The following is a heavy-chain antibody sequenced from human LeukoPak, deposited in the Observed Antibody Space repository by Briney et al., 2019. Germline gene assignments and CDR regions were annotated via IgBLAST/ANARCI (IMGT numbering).Heavy chain of an antibody. CDR3: ARGYCSSTSCYAELDY. Sequence: ASVKVSCKASGYTFTSYDINWVRQATGQGLEWMGWMNPNSGNTGYAQKFQGRVTITRNTSISTAYMELSSLRSEDTAVYYCARGYCSSTSCYAELDYWGQGTLVTVSS. D-gene: IGHD2-2*01. J-gene: IGHJ4*02. CDR2: MNPNSGNT. CDR1: GYTFTSYD. V-gene: IGHV1-8*03.